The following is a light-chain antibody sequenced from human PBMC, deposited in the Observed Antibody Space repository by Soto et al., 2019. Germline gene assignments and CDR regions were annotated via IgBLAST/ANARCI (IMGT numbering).Light chain of an antibody. Sequence: DIQMTQSPSVVSASVGDTVTVTCRASQGITTFLAWFRQRPGRVPGRLLYGAFSLQSGVPLRFSGRGSGTELTHTISRLQPEDFGIYYCLQHNSYPYTFGPGTKLEIK. CDR1: QGITTF. CDR2: GAF. J-gene: IGKJ2*01. CDR3: LQHNSYPYT. V-gene: IGKV1-17*03.